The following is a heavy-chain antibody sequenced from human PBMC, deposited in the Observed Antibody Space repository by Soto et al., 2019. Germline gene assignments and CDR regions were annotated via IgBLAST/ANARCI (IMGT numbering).Heavy chain of an antibody. CDR2: IYWDDAK. Sequence: QITLKESGPTLVKPTQTLTLTCTFSGFSLSTSGVGVGWIRQPPGKALEWLALIYWDDAKRYSPSLKSRLTITKDTSKNQVVLTMTNMDPVDTATYYCAHSLPIPFWSGYYTVDAFDIWGQGTMVTVSS. CDR3: AHSLPIPFWSGYYTVDAFDI. J-gene: IGHJ3*02. CDR1: GFSLSTSGVG. D-gene: IGHD3-3*01. V-gene: IGHV2-5*02.